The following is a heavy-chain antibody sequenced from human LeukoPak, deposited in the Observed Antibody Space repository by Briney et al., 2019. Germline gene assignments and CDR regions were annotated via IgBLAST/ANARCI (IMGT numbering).Heavy chain of an antibody. Sequence: GGSLRLSCAASGFTFSSYAMNWVRQAPGKGLEWVSSISTSSRYIYYKDSVRGRFTISRDDAKNSLYLEMNSLRAEDTAAYYCARADCSSSTCYLRRSWFDPWGQGTLVTVSS. V-gene: IGHV3-21*01. J-gene: IGHJ5*02. D-gene: IGHD2-2*01. CDR2: ISTSSRYI. CDR1: GFTFSSYA. CDR3: ARADCSSSTCYLRRSWFDP.